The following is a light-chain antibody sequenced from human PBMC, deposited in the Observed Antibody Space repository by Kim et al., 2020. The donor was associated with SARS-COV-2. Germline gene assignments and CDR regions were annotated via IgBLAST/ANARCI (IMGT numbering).Light chain of an antibody. J-gene: IGKJ1*01. Sequence: DIQMTQSPSSLSASVGDRVSITCRASQNITNYLNWFQQKPGKAPKLLIYATSTLQTGVPSRFSGSGSGTDFTLTISSLQPEDFASYYCQQCYSTPWTFGRGTKVEIK. CDR1: QNITNY. V-gene: IGKV1-39*01. CDR2: ATS. CDR3: QQCYSTPWT.